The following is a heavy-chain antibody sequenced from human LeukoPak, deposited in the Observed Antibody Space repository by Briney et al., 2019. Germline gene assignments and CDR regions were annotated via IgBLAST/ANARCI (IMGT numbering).Heavy chain of an antibody. CDR3: ARDRDIVVVPAAMVDY. J-gene: IGHJ4*02. Sequence: GGSLRLSCAASGFTFSSYSMNWVRQAPGKGLEWVSSISSSSSYIYYADSVKGRFTISRDNAKNSLYLQTNSLRAEDTAVYYCARDRDIVVVPAAMVDYWGQGTLVTVSS. D-gene: IGHD2-2*01. CDR1: GFTFSSYS. V-gene: IGHV3-21*01. CDR2: ISSSSSYI.